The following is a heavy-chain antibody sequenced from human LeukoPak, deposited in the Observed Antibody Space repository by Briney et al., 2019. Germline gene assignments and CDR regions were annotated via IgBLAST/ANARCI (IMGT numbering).Heavy chain of an antibody. CDR2: IWYDGSNE. J-gene: IGHJ4*02. D-gene: IGHD2-15*01. Sequence: PGGSLRLSCAASGFTFSRYCLHWVRQAPGKGLEWVAVIWYDGSNEHYADSVWGRFIILRDTSKNTVYLQMNRLRVDDTAVYYCARSVLLPDYWGQGTLVTVSS. CDR1: GFTFSRYC. V-gene: IGHV3-33*01. CDR3: ARSVLLPDY.